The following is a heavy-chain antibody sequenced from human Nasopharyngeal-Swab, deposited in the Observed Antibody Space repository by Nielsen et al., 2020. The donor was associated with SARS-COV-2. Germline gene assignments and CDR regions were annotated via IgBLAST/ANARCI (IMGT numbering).Heavy chain of an antibody. J-gene: IGHJ6*02. V-gene: IGHV5-51*01. CDR3: ARRAYCGGDCYYYGMDV. CDR2: IYPGDSDT. D-gene: IGHD2-21*01. CDR1: GSSFTSYR. Sequence: GESLKISRKGPGSSFTSYRIGWVRQMPGKGLEWMGIIYPGDSDTRYSPSFQGQVTISADKSISTGYLQWSSLKASDTAMYYCARRAYCGGDCYYYGMDVWGQGTTVTVAS.